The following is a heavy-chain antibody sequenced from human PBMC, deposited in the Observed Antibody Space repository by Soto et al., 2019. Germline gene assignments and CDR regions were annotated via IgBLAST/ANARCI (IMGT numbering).Heavy chain of an antibody. CDR2: IHHSGSS. V-gene: IGHV4-30-2*01. Sequence: QLQLQESGSGLVKPSQTLSLTCAVSGGSISSGGYSWSWIRQPPGKGLEWIGYIHHSGSSYHNPSLKSRVTISVDRSKNQFSLKLSSVTAADPAVYYCARVPGLWGRGTLVTVSS. CDR1: GGSISSGGYS. CDR3: ARVPGL. J-gene: IGHJ2*01.